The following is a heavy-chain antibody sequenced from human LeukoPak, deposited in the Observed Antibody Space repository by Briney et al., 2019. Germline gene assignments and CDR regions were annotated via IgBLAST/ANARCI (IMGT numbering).Heavy chain of an antibody. CDR2: MNPNSGNT. V-gene: IGHV1-8*01. J-gene: IGHJ3*02. Sequence: ASVKVSCKASGYTFTSYDINWVRQATGQELEWMGWMNPNSGNTGYAQKFQGRVTMTRNTSISTAYMELSSLRSEDTAVYYCASGTTVTNDAFDIWGQGTMVTVSS. CDR3: ASGTTVTNDAFDI. CDR1: GYTFTSYD. D-gene: IGHD4-17*01.